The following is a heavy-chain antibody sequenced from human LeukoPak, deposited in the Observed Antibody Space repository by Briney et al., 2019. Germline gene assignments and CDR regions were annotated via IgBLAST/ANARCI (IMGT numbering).Heavy chain of an antibody. CDR3: ARVGRGEGYYYYYYMDV. J-gene: IGHJ6*03. CDR1: GYTFSSYE. Sequence: GGSLRLSCAASGYTFSSYEMNWVRQAPRRGRVWVSYISSSGSTIYYTDSVKGRFTISRDNAKNSLYLNMNSLRAEDTAVYYCARVGRGEGYYYYYYMDVWGKGTTVTISS. CDR2: ISSSGSTI. D-gene: IGHD3-10*01. V-gene: IGHV3-48*03.